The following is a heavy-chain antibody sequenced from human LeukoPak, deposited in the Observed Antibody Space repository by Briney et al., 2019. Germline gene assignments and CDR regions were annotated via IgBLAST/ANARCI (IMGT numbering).Heavy chain of an antibody. V-gene: IGHV3-15*01. D-gene: IGHD3-22*01. J-gene: IGHJ4*02. CDR3: TTDYDGFRATLNFDY. CDR2: IKSKTDGGTT. CDR1: GFTFSNAW. Sequence: PGGSLRLSCAASGFTFSNAWMSWVRQAPGKGLEWVGRIKSKTDGGTTDYAAPVKGRFTISRDDSKNTLYLQMNSLKTEDTAVYYCTTDYDGFRATLNFDYWGQGTLVTVSS.